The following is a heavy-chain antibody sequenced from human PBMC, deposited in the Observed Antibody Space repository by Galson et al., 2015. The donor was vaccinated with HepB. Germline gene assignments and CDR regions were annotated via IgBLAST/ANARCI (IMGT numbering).Heavy chain of an antibody. J-gene: IGHJ5*02. V-gene: IGHV1-18*01. CDR2: ISSYNGNT. CDR1: GYTFTTYL. CDR3: ARDHTVTTKNWFDP. Sequence: SVKVSCKASGYTFTTYLINWVRQAPGQGPEWMGWISSYNGNTNYAQKFQGRVTMTTDTSTSTAYMELRSLRSDDTAVYYCARDHTVTTKNWFDPWGQGTLVTVSS. D-gene: IGHD4-17*01.